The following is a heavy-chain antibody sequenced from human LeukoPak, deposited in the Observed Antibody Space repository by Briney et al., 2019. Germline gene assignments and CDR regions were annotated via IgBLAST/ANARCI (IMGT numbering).Heavy chain of an antibody. CDR3: ARRAGYCSGGSCYSGYCFDY. V-gene: IGHV1-2*02. D-gene: IGHD2-15*01. J-gene: IGHJ4*02. CDR2: INPNSGGT. Sequence: GASVKVSCKASGYTFTGYYMHWVRQAPGQGLEWMGWINPNSGGTNYAQKFQGRVTMTRDTSISTAYMELSRLRSDDTAMYYCARRAGYCSGGSCYSGYCFDYWGQGTLVTVSS. CDR1: GYTFTGYY.